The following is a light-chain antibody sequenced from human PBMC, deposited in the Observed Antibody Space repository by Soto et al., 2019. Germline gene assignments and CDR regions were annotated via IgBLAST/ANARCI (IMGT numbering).Light chain of an antibody. CDR2: EVI. CDR1: SSDVGGYNY. Sequence: QSALTQPPSASGSPGQSVTISCTGTSSDVGGYNYVSWYQQHPGKAPKLMIYEVIKRPSGVPDRFSGSKSGNTASLTVSGLQAEDEADYYCSSYAGSNSYVFGTETKVTVL. V-gene: IGLV2-8*01. J-gene: IGLJ1*01. CDR3: SSYAGSNSYV.